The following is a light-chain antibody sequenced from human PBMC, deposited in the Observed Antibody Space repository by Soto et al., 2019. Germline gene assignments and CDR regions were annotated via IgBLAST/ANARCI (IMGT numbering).Light chain of an antibody. Sequence: EIVLTQSPGTLSLSPGERATLSCRASQSVSSSFLAWYQQKPGQAPRLLIYGASSRATGIPDRFSGSGSGTAFPLTISRLEPEDFAVYYCQQYDSSPRTFGPGTKVDIK. V-gene: IGKV3-20*01. CDR2: GAS. J-gene: IGKJ3*01. CDR1: QSVSSSF. CDR3: QQYDSSPRT.